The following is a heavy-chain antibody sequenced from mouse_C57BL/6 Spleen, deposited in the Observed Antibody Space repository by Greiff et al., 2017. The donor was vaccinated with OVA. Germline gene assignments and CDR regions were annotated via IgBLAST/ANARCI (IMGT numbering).Heavy chain of an antibody. D-gene: IGHD2-4*01. J-gene: IGHJ4*01. CDR3: ARRGYDYDLGYAMDY. Sequence: QVQLQQSGAELARPGASVKLSCKASGYTFTSYGISWVKQRTGQGLEWIGEIYPRSGNTYYNEKFKGKATLTADKSSSTAYMELRSLTSEDSAVYFWARRGYDYDLGYAMDYWGQGTSVTVSS. CDR1: GYTFTSYG. CDR2: IYPRSGNT. V-gene: IGHV1-81*01.